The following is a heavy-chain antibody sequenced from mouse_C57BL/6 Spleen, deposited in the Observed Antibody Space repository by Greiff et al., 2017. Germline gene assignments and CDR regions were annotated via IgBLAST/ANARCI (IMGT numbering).Heavy chain of an antibody. V-gene: IGHV1-18*01. CDR3: ARGGDYYGSGGYFDV. D-gene: IGHD1-1*01. Sequence: VQLQQSGPELVKPGASVKIPCKASGYTFTDYNMAWVKQSHGKSLEWIGDINPNNGGTIYNQKFKGKATLSVDKSSSTAYMELRSLTSEDTAVYYCARGGDYYGSGGYFDVWGTGTTVTVSS. J-gene: IGHJ1*03. CDR1: GYTFTDYN. CDR2: INPNNGGT.